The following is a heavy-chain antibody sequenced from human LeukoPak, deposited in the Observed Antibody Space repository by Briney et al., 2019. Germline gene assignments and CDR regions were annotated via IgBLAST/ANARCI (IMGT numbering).Heavy chain of an antibody. D-gene: IGHD4-17*01. J-gene: IGHJ4*02. V-gene: IGHV3-30*18. CDR1: GFTFSSYG. Sequence: PGRSLRLSCAASGFTFSSYGMHWVRRAPGKGLEWVAVISYDGSNKYYADSVKGRFTISRDNSKNTLYLQMNSLRAEDTAVYYCAKPMYGDYFTKQYYFDYWGQGTLVTVSS. CDR2: ISYDGSNK. CDR3: AKPMYGDYFTKQYYFDY.